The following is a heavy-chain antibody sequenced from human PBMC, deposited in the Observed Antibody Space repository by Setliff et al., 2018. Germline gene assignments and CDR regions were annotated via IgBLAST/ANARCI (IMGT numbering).Heavy chain of an antibody. V-gene: IGHV3-30*02. CDR1: GFTFSRYG. J-gene: IGHJ6*03. Sequence: QPGGSLRLSCAASGFTFSRYGMYWVRQAPGKGLEWVAFIRYDGYNKYYADSVQGRFTISRDNSRNTLYLQMNSLRSEDTAVYYCARDRIGPFLSYMDGWGKGTAVTVSS. CDR2: IRYDGYNK. D-gene: IGHD3-3*02. CDR3: ARDRIGPFLSYMDG.